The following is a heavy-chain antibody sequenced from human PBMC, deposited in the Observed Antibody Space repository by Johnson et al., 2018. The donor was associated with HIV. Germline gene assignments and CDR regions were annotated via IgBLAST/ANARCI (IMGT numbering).Heavy chain of an antibody. CDR3: GSSSLRSEGGWGAVDV. CDR1: GFTVSSNY. Sequence: VQLVESGGGLIQPGGSLRLFCAASGFTVSSNYMSLVRQAPGKGLEWVSVIYSGGSTYYADSVQGRFTISRDNSKNTLYLQMNSLRAEDTAVYYCGSSSLRSEGGWGAVDVWGQGTMVTVSS. CDR2: IYSGGST. J-gene: IGHJ3*01. D-gene: IGHD1-26*01. V-gene: IGHV3-53*01.